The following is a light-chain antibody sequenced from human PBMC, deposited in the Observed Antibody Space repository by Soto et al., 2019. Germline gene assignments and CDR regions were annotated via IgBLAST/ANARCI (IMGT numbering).Light chain of an antibody. V-gene: IGKV3-20*01. CDR1: QSVSSN. Sequence: EIVLTQSPATLSVSPGERATLSCRASQSVSSNLAWYQQKPGQAPRLLIYGASNRATGIPDRFSGSGSGTDFTLTISRLEPEDFTVYYCQQYGSSPITFGQGTRLEIK. J-gene: IGKJ5*01. CDR2: GAS. CDR3: QQYGSSPIT.